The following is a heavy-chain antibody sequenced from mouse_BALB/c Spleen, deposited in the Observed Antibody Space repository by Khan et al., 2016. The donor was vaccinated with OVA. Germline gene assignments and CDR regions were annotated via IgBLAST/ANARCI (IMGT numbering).Heavy chain of an antibody. Sequence: EVQLQQSGPELVRPGASVKISCKASGYSFTGYFMNWVMQSHGKSLEWIGRINPHIGETFYNPRFKDKATLTVDESSNTAHMELRSLASEDSAVYYCTRIYRSDFDYWGQGTTLTVSS. V-gene: IGHV1-20*02. D-gene: IGHD1-1*01. J-gene: IGHJ2*01. CDR3: TRIYRSDFDY. CDR1: GYSFTGYF. CDR2: INPHIGET.